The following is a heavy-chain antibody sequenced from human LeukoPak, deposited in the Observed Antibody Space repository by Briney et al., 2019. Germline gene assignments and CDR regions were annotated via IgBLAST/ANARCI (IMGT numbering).Heavy chain of an antibody. D-gene: IGHD2-2*01. Sequence: SETLSLTCAVYGGSFTTYYGTWIRQPPGKGLEWIGEINLRGTTNYNPSLKSRVTISLDTSKNQFSLKLSSVTAADTAVYYCARSPVPAAMPDAFDIWGQGTMVTVSS. CDR3: ARSPVPAAMPDAFDI. CDR2: INLRGTT. V-gene: IGHV4-34*01. CDR1: GGSFTTYY. J-gene: IGHJ3*02.